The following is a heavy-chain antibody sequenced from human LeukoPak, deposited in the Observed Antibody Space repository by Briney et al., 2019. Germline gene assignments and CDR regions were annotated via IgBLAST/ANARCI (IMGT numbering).Heavy chain of an antibody. Sequence: GGSLRLSCAASGFTFSSYAMSWVRQAPGKGLEWVSVLSGSAGSTYYADSVKGRFTISRDNSKNTLYLQMNSLRAEDTAIYYCAKDLRLDCSTTSCYLLDYWGQGTLVTVSS. V-gene: IGHV3-23*01. CDR1: GFTFSSYA. CDR2: LSGSAGST. CDR3: AKDLRLDCSTTSCYLLDY. D-gene: IGHD2-2*01. J-gene: IGHJ4*02.